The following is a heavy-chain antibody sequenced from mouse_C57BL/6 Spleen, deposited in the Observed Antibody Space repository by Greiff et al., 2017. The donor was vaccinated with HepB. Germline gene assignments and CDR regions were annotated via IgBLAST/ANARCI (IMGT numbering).Heavy chain of an antibody. D-gene: IGHD1-1*01. J-gene: IGHJ1*03. V-gene: IGHV5-4*01. CDR1: GFTFSSYA. CDR3: SRDAYYGSSYEYFDV. CDR2: ISDGGSYT. Sequence: DVQLQESGGGLVKPGGSLKLSCAASGFTFSSYAMSWVRQTPEKRLEWVATISDGGSYTYYPDNVKGRFTISRDNAKNNLYLQMSHLKSEDTAMYYCSRDAYYGSSYEYFDVWGTGTTVTVSS.